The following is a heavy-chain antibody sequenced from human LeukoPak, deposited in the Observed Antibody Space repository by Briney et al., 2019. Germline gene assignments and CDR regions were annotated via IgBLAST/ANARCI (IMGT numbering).Heavy chain of an antibody. CDR1: GFTFSSYA. CDR3: ARSYNYGSGSYYVH. V-gene: IGHV3-30-3*01. D-gene: IGHD3-10*01. CDR2: ISYDGSNK. Sequence: LAGGSLRLSCAASGFTFSSYAMHWVRQAPGKGLEWVAVISYDGSNKYYADSVKGRFTISRDNSKNTLYLQMNSLRAEDTAVYYCARSYNYGSGSYYVHWGQGTLVTVSS. J-gene: IGHJ4*02.